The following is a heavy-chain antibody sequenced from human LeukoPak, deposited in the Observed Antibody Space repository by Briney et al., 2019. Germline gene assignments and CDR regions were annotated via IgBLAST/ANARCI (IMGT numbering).Heavy chain of an antibody. CDR2: IVGHGVST. Sequence: GGSLRLSCAASGFTFHRSAMSWVRQAPGKGLEWVSTIVGHGVSTYYADSVRGRFTISRDNSTDTLYLQMNSLRGGDTAVYYCAKDEGELLRPFEYWGQGTLVTVSS. D-gene: IGHD1-26*01. CDR3: AKDEGELLRPFEY. CDR1: GFTFHRSA. J-gene: IGHJ4*02. V-gene: IGHV3-23*01.